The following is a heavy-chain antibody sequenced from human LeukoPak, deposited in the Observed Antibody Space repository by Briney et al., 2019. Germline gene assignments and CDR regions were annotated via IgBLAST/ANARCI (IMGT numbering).Heavy chain of an antibody. Sequence: ASVKVSCKASGYTFTSYYMHWVRQAPGQGLEWMGIINPSGGSTSYAQKFQGRVTMTRDMSTSTVYMELSSLRSEDTAVYYCARVDVPNSAGGYSYVRTPYFDYWGQGTLVTVSS. CDR2: INPSGGST. CDR3: ARVDVPNSAGGYSYVRTPYFDY. CDR1: GYTFTSYY. J-gene: IGHJ4*02. V-gene: IGHV1-46*01. D-gene: IGHD5-18*01.